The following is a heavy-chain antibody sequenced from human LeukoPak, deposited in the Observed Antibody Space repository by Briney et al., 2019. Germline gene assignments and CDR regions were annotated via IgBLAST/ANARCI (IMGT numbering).Heavy chain of an antibody. V-gene: IGHV3-13*01. CDR1: GFTFSKDD. CDR2: IGVTGDT. CDR3: KEFCGSRAACAGGSYYDF. Sequence: GGSLRLSCAASGFTFSKDDFHWVRQAPGKGLEWVAAIGVTGDTYYADSVKGRFTISREDAANSLYLQMRSLGAGDTALYCTKEFCGSRAACAGGSYYDFRGRGALVTVSS. D-gene: IGHD2-15*01. J-gene: IGHJ2*01.